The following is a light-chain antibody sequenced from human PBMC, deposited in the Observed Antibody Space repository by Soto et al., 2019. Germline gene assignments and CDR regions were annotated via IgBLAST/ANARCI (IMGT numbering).Light chain of an antibody. CDR3: QQYGSSPYT. J-gene: IGKJ2*01. CDR2: GAS. CDR1: QSVSSSY. V-gene: IGKV3-20*01. Sequence: EIGLTQSPGTLSLSPGERATLSCRASQSVSSSYLAWYQQKPGQAPRLLIYGASSRATGIPDRFSGSGSGTDFTLTIRRLEPEDFAVYYCQQYGSSPYTFGQGTTLAIK.